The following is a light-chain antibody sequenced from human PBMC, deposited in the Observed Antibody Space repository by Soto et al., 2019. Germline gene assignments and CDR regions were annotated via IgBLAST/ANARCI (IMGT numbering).Light chain of an antibody. CDR3: HQYGSSSRT. CDR1: QSVSSY. V-gene: IGKV3-20*01. J-gene: IGKJ1*01. CDR2: GAS. Sequence: EIVLTQSPGTLSLSPGERATLSCRASQSVSSYLAWYQQKPGQAPRLLIYGASSRATGIPDRFSGSGSGTDFPLTINGLEPEYFAVYYCHQYGSSSRTFGQGTRVEIK.